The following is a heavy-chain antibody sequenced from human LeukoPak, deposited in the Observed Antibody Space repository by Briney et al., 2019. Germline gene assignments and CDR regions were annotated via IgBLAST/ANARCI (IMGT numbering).Heavy chain of an antibody. CDR2: MNPNSGNT. V-gene: IGHV1-8*03. J-gene: IGHJ4*02. D-gene: IGHD4-17*01. CDR1: GYTFTSYD. CDR3: ASPIAVTTAFDY. Sequence: GASVKVSCKASGYTFTSYDINWVRQATGQGLEWMGWMNPNSGNTGYAQKFQGRVTITRNTSISTAYMELSSLRSGDTAVYYCASPIAVTTAFDYWGQGTLVTVSS.